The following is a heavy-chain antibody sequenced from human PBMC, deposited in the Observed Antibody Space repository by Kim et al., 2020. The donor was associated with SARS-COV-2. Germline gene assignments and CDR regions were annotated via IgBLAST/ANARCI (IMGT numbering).Heavy chain of an antibody. J-gene: IGHJ6*03. D-gene: IGHD6-19*01. CDR3: SRGTRQWLHRHYYCNNDG. CDR1: GGSFSGYY. CDR2: INHSGST. V-gene: IGHV4-34*01. Sequence: SETLSLTCAVSGGSFSGYYWSWVRQRPGKGLEWVWEINHSGSTNYNQNLTSRGTLTVDASKNQNHLTLSSVTAAATAVYYCSRGTRQWLHRHYYCNNDG.